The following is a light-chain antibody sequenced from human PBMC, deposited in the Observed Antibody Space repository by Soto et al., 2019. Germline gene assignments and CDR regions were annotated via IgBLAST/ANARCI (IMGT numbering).Light chain of an antibody. CDR2: DNN. Sequence: QSVLTQPPSVSAAPGQKVTISCSGSSSNIGNNYVSWYQQLPGTAPKLLIYDNNKRPSGIPDRFSGSKSGTSATLGITGLQTGDEADYYCGTLDSSLSGGDYVFGTGTKVTVL. V-gene: IGLV1-51*01. CDR3: GTLDSSLSGGDYV. J-gene: IGLJ1*01. CDR1: SSNIGNNY.